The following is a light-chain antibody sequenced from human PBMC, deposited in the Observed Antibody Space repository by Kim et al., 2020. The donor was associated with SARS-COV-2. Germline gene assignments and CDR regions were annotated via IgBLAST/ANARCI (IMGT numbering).Light chain of an antibody. Sequence: GQRVTISCTGSSSNIGRGYDVHWYQQVPGTAPKLLIYGNHNRPSGVPDRFSGSKSGALASLAVTGLQAEDEADYYCQSQDTTLTLVFGGGTQLTVL. J-gene: IGLJ2*01. CDR1: SSNIGRGYD. CDR2: GNH. V-gene: IGLV1-40*03. CDR3: QSQDTTLTLV.